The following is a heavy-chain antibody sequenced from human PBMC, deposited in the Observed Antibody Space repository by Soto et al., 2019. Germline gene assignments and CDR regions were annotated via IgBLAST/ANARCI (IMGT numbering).Heavy chain of an antibody. CDR2: VSHDGRNT. J-gene: IGHJ4*02. D-gene: IGHD6-19*01. Sequence: VQLVESGGGVVQPGRSLRLSCAASGFTFSDYAMHCVRQAPGKGLEWVAVVSHDGRNTHYADSVKGRFTISRDSSKNTVSLAMTSLRAEDTAVYYCAKGGRQWLVTSDFNYWGQGALVTVSS. CDR1: GFTFSDYA. CDR3: AKGGRQWLVTSDFNY. V-gene: IGHV3-30*18.